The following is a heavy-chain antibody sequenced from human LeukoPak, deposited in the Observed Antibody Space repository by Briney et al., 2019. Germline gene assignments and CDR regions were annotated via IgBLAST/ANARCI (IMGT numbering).Heavy chain of an antibody. CDR2: INQDGSEK. CDR3: ARAYGGSYSPGFDY. Sequence: GGSLRLSCAASGFTFSTYWMTWVRQAPGKGLEWVANINQDGSEKDYVDSVKGRFTISRDNAKNSLYLQMNSLRAEDTAVYYCARAYGGSYSPGFDYWGQGTLVTVSS. V-gene: IGHV3-7*01. D-gene: IGHD1-26*01. J-gene: IGHJ4*02. CDR1: GFTFSTYW.